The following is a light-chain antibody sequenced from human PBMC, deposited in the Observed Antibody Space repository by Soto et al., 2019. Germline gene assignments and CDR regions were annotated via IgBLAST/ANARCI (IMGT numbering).Light chain of an antibody. CDR2: DAS. CDR1: QGISSY. CDR3: LKYDSALTWT. Sequence: DIQMTQSPSSLSASVGDRVTITCRASQGISSYLAWYQQKPGKLPKLLIYDASTLHSGVPSRFSGSGSGTDFTLTISSLQTEDVATYYCLKYDSALTWTFGQGTKVEIK. V-gene: IGKV1-27*01. J-gene: IGKJ1*01.